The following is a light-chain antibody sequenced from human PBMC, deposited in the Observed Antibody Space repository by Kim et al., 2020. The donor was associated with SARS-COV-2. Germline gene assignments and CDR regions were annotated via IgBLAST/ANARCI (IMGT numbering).Light chain of an antibody. Sequence: SPGERATPSGGASQSVGGSYLAWYQQKPGQAPRLFIYGASSRATGILDRFSGSGSGTDFTLTIDGLEPEDFAVYYCQQYGSSPLTFGGGTKVDIK. CDR3: QQYGSSPLT. CDR1: QSVGGSY. J-gene: IGKJ4*01. CDR2: GAS. V-gene: IGKV3-20*01.